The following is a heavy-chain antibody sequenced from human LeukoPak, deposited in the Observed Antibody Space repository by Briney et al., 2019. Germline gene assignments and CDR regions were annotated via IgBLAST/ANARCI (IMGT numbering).Heavy chain of an antibody. CDR1: GGTFSSYA. V-gene: IGHV1-8*02. CDR2: MNPNSGNT. D-gene: IGHD6-6*01. J-gene: IGHJ4*02. Sequence: ASVKVSCKASGGTFSSYAISWVRQATGQGLEWMGWMNPNSGNTGYAQKFQGRVTMTRNTSISTAYMELSSLRSEDTAVYYCAREGSSLYYWGQGTLVTVSS. CDR3: AREGSSLYY.